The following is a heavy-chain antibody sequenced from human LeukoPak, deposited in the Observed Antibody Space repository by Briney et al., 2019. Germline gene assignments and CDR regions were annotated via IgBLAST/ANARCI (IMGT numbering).Heavy chain of an antibody. CDR3: ARGWRITGTTLEWFDP. V-gene: IGHV1-69*13. CDR2: IIPISGTA. D-gene: IGHD1-20*01. J-gene: IGHJ5*02. Sequence: SVKVSCKASGGTFSSYAISWVRQAPGQGLEWMGGIIPISGTANYAQKFQGRVTITADESTSTAYMELSSLRSEDTAVYYCARGWRITGTTLEWFDPWGQGTPVTVSS. CDR1: GGTFSSYA.